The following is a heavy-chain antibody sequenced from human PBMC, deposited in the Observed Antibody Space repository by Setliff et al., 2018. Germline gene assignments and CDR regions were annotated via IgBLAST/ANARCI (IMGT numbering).Heavy chain of an antibody. CDR2: ISEDGSDT. CDR3: ARVGEYRFLEWFMNYYYNYMDA. V-gene: IGHV3-74*01. J-gene: IGHJ6*03. D-gene: IGHD3-3*01. Sequence: GGSLRLSCAASGFTFSSHWMHWVRQAPGKGLVWVSRISEDGSDTTYADSVKGRFTISRDNAKNTVYLQMNSLRAEDTAVYYCARVGEYRFLEWFMNYYYNYMDAWGKGTTVTVSS. CDR1: GFTFSSHW.